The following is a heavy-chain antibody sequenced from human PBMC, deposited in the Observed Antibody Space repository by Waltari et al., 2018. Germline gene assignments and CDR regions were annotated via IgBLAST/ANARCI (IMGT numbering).Heavy chain of an antibody. CDR2: LSYSGAT. Sequence: QLQLQESGPGLVKPSETLSLTCSVSGFPITSDRHYWGWIRQPPGQGLEWIATLSYSGATYSSPSLKSRVTISRDTSKNQVSLQLGSVTAADTAVYYCATYIGASLGTAAFDVWGQGTMVTVSS. CDR3: ATYIGASLGTAAFDV. J-gene: IGHJ3*01. D-gene: IGHD5-12*01. V-gene: IGHV4-39*01. CDR1: GFPITSDRHY.